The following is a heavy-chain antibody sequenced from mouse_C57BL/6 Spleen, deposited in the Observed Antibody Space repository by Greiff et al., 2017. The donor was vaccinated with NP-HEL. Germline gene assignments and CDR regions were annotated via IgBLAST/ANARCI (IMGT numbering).Heavy chain of an antibody. V-gene: IGHV2-2*01. CDR3: ASLTAQATSFYAMDY. J-gene: IGHJ4*01. CDR1: GFSLTSYG. Sequence: QVQLKESGPGLVQPSQSLSITCTVSGFSLTSYGVHWVRQSPGKGLEWLGVIWSGGSTDYNAAFISRLSISKDNSKSQVFFKMNSLQADDTAIYYCASLTAQATSFYAMDYWGQGTSVTVSS. CDR2: IWSGGST. D-gene: IGHD3-2*02.